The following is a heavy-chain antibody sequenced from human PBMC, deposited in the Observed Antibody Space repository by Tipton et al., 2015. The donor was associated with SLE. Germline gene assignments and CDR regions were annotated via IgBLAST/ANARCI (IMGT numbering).Heavy chain of an antibody. CDR2: IGTAGDT. D-gene: IGHD3-10*01. J-gene: IGHJ3*02. Sequence: GSLRLSCAASGFTFSSYDMHWVRQATGKGLEWVSAIGTAGDTYFPGSVKGRFTISRENAKNSLYLQMNSLRAGDTAVYYCAREGRRRAFDIWGQGTMVTVSS. V-gene: IGHV3-13*01. CDR3: AREGRRRAFDI. CDR1: GFTFSSYD.